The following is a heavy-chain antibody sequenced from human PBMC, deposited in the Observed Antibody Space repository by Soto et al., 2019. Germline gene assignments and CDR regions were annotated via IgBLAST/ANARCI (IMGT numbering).Heavy chain of an antibody. J-gene: IGHJ6*02. CDR3: ASGRSGSETYYYYGMDV. CDR2: IIPIFGTA. Sequence: SVEVSWKDSRVTFSSYAISWVRQSPGQGLEWMGGIIPIFGTANYAQKFQGRVTITADESTSTAYMELSSLRSEDTAVYYCASGRSGSETYYYYGMDVWGQGTTVTVSS. D-gene: IGHD3-10*01. CDR1: RVTFSSYA. V-gene: IGHV1-69*13.